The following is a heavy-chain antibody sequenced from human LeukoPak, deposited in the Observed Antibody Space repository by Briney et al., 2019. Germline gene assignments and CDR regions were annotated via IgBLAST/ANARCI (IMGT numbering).Heavy chain of an antibody. CDR2: INDNGIST. Sequence: GGSLRLSCAASGFSFGGYWMHWVREAPGKGLVWVSRINDNGISTTYADSVKGRFTLSRDNAKNSLYLQMSSVRVEDTAVYYCARVPGSRSPYYFDSWGQGALVTVSP. CDR1: GFSFGGYW. D-gene: IGHD1-26*01. CDR3: ARVPGSRSPYYFDS. V-gene: IGHV3-74*01. J-gene: IGHJ4*02.